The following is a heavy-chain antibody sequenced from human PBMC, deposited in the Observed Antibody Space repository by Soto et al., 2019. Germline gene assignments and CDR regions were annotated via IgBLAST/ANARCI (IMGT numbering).Heavy chain of an antibody. CDR3: ATSTKRQFWRSEYAFDI. D-gene: IGHD1-1*01. Sequence: PSETLSLTCTVSGGSISSYYWSWIRQPPGKGLEWIGYIYYSGSTNYNPSLKSRVTISVDTSKNQFSLKLSSVTAADTAVYYCATSTKRQFWRSEYAFDIWGQGTMVTVSS. CDR1: GGSISSYY. V-gene: IGHV4-59*08. CDR2: IYYSGST. J-gene: IGHJ3*02.